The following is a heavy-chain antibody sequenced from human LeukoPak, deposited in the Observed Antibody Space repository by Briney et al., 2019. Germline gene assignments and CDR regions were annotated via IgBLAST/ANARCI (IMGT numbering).Heavy chain of an antibody. D-gene: IGHD3-10*01. CDR3: AREGNYYGSGSYYSWFDP. V-gene: IGHV1-69*13. CDR1: GGTFSSYA. Sequence: SVNVSCKPSGGTFSSYAISWVRQAPGQGLEWMGGIIPIFGTANYAQKFQGRVTITADESMSTAYMELSSLRSEDTAVYYCAREGNYYGSGSYYSWFDPWGQGTLVTVSS. CDR2: IIPIFGTA. J-gene: IGHJ5*02.